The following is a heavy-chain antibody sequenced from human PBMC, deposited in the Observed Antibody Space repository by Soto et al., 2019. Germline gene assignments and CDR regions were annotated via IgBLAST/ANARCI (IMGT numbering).Heavy chain of an antibody. Sequence: QITLKESGPTLVKPTQTLTLTCTFSGFSLGTTGVGVGWIRQPPGKALEWLALIYWDDDKRYSPSLQTRLTITTDTSQTHVALTPTNMHPEDTATYSLARGFYTYTGYFVYWGQGTLLTVSS. CDR2: IYWDDDK. CDR1: GFSLGTTGVG. CDR3: ARGFYTYTGYFVY. D-gene: IGHD3-3*01. J-gene: IGHJ4*02. V-gene: IGHV2-5*02.